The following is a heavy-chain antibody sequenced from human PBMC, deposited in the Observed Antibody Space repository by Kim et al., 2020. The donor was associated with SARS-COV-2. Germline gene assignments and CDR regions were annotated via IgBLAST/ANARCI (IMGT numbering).Heavy chain of an antibody. Sequence: GGSLRLSCAASGFTFSSYAMHWVRQAPGKGLEWVAVISYDGSNKYYADSVKGRFTISRDNSKNTLYLQMNSLRAEDTAVYYCARDGCVGATPDLMCYYYYGMDVWGQGTTVTVSS. J-gene: IGHJ6*02. CDR2: ISYDGSNK. CDR3: ARDGCVGATPDLMCYYYYGMDV. V-gene: IGHV3-30*04. D-gene: IGHD1-26*01. CDR1: GFTFSSYA.